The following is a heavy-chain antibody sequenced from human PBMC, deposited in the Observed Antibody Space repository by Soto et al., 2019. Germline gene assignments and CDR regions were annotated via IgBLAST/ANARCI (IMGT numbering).Heavy chain of an antibody. V-gene: IGHV3-21*01. CDR3: ARASGWSNWFDP. CDR2: ISSSSSYI. J-gene: IGHJ5*02. D-gene: IGHD6-19*01. CDR1: GFTFSSYS. Sequence: GGSLRLSCAASGFTFSSYSMNWVRQAPGKGLEWVSSISSSSSYIYYADSVKGRFTISRDNAKNSLYLQMNSLRAEDTAVYYCARASGWSNWFDPWGQGTLVTVSS.